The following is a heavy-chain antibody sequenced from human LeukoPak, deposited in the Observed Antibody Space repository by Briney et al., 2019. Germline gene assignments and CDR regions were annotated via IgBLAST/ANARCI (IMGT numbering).Heavy chain of an antibody. CDR1: GGSISSYY. J-gene: IGHJ4*02. CDR2: IYYSGST. D-gene: IGHD5-18*01. CDR3: ARDSKYNYGFDY. Sequence: SETLSLTCTVSGGSISSYYWSWIRQAPGKGLEWIGYIYYSGSTNYNPSLKSRVTISVGTSKNQFSLKLNSVTAADTAVYYCARDSKYNYGFDYWGQGTLVTASS. V-gene: IGHV4-59*01.